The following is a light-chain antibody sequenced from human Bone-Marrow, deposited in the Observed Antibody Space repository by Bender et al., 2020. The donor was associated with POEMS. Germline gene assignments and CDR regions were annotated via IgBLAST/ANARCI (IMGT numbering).Light chain of an antibody. V-gene: IGLV2-14*01. CDR3: SSYSSNTAPYV. J-gene: IGLJ1*01. Sequence: GISDRLSGSKSGNTASLTISGLQAEDESDYYCSSYSSNTAPYVFGTGTKVTVL.